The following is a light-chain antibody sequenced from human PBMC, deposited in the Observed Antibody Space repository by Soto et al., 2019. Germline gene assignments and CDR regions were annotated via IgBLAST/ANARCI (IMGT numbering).Light chain of an antibody. Sequence: IVLTQSPGTLSLSPGEGATLSCRASQRVDGSYLAWYQQKPGQAPRLLISRVSIRATGIPDRFSGSGSGTAFTLTISRLEPEDFAVYFCQQYADSPFTFGPGTKVVIK. V-gene: IGKV3-20*01. J-gene: IGKJ3*01. CDR3: QQYADSPFT. CDR2: RVS. CDR1: QRVDGSY.